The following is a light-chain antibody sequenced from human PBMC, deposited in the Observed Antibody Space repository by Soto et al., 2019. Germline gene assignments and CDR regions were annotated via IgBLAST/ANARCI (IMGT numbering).Light chain of an antibody. CDR2: AAS. Sequence: PGERATLSCRASQTVGNNYLAWYQQKPGQAPRLLIYAASSRATGIPDRFSGSGSGTDFTLTISGLEPEDFAVYSCXXXGHGQDTFGQGTKLEIK. V-gene: IGKV3-20*01. CDR1: QTVGNNY. J-gene: IGKJ2*01. CDR3: XXXGHGQDT.